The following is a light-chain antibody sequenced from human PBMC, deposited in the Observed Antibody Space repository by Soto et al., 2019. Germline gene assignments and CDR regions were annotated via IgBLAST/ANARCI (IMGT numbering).Light chain of an antibody. J-gene: IGLJ3*02. CDR1: SSNVGFNA. Sequence: QSVLTQPPSASGAPGQRVTLSCVGGSSNVGFNAVNWYQQIPGAAPKLLMHGNSQRPSGVPDRFSGSKSGTSASLAIIGLQTEDEAHYYCAAWDDSLRGVVFGGGTQLTVL. CDR3: AAWDDSLRGVV. CDR2: GNS. V-gene: IGLV1-44*01.